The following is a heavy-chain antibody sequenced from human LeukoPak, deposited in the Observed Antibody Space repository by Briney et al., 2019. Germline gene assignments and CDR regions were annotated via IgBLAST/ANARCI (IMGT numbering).Heavy chain of an antibody. CDR2: IYTRGST. V-gene: IGHV4-4*07. CDR1: GGSINNYY. Sequence: PSETLSLTCTVSGGSINNYYWSWIRQPAGKGLEWIGRIYTRGSTNYNPSLKSRVTMSVDTSKNQFSLRLSSVTAADTAVYYCARGRYCSADICSGGDAFDIWGQGTMVSVSS. J-gene: IGHJ3*02. D-gene: IGHD2-15*01. CDR3: ARGRYCSADICSGGDAFDI.